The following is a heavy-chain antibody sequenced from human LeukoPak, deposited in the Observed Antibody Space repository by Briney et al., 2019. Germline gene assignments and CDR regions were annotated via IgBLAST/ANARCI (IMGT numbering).Heavy chain of an antibody. D-gene: IGHD1-26*01. Sequence: SETLSLTCTVSGGSIGSTTYYWAWIRQPPGKGLEWIGSIYYSGSTYYNPSLKSRVTISVDTSKNQFSLKLSAVTAADTAVYYCARHRTGSYPVGFDPWGQGTLVTVSS. CDR3: ARHRTGSYPVGFDP. CDR1: GGSIGSTTYY. J-gene: IGHJ5*02. V-gene: IGHV4-39*01. CDR2: IYYSGST.